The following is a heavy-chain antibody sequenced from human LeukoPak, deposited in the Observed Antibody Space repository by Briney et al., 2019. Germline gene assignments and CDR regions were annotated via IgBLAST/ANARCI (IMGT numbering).Heavy chain of an antibody. J-gene: IGHJ4*02. D-gene: IGHD3-22*01. V-gene: IGHV1-46*01. CDR1: GYTFTSYY. CDR2: INPSGGST. CDR3: ARAYYDSSGYLAGPFDY. Sequence: AASVKVSCKASGYTFTSYYMHWVRQAPGQGLEWMGIINPSGGSTSYAQKFQGRVTMTRDTSTSTVYMEPSSLRSEDTAAYYCARAYYDSSGYLAGPFDYWGQGTLVTVSS.